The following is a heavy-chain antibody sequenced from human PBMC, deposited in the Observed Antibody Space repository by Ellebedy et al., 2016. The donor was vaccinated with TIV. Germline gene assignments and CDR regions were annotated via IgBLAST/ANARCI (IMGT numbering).Heavy chain of an antibody. J-gene: IGHJ4*02. CDR1: GFTLSDFG. Sequence: GESLKISCAASGFTLSDFGMTWVRQAPGKGLEWVSHVNSGEAKSYADSVKGRFTISRDNAKNSLYLQMNSLRTEDTAVYYCTKYPDGDYDFDYWGQGTLVTVSS. CDR3: TKYPDGDYDFDY. CDR2: VNSGEAK. D-gene: IGHD4-17*01. V-gene: IGHV3-69-1*01.